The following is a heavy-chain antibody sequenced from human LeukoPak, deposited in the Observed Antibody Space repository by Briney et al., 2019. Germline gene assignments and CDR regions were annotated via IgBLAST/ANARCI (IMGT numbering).Heavy chain of an antibody. CDR2: INHSGST. J-gene: IGHJ3*02. CDR3: ARAAPIVATMGGAFDI. Sequence: PSETLSLTCAVYGGSFSGYYWSWIRQPPGKGLEWIGEINHSGSTNYNPSLKSRVTISVDTSKNQFSLKLSSVTAADTAVYYCARAAPIVATMGGAFDIWGQGTMVTVSS. D-gene: IGHD5-12*01. V-gene: IGHV4-34*01. CDR1: GGSFSGYY.